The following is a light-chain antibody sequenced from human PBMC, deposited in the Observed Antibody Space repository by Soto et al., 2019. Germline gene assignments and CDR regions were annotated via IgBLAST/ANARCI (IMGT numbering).Light chain of an antibody. CDR2: GNN. J-gene: IGLJ2*01. CDR3: AAWDDSLNGVV. CDR1: SSNIGNNN. Sequence: QSVLTQPPSASGTPGQRVTISCSGSSSNIGNNNVNWYQQLPGTAPKLLIYGNNQRPSGVPDRISGSKSGTSASLAISGLQSEDEADYYCAAWDDSLNGVVFGGGTKVTVL. V-gene: IGLV1-44*01.